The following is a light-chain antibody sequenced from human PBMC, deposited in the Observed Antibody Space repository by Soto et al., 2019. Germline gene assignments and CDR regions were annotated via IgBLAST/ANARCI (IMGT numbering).Light chain of an antibody. CDR3: QQLNSYPIT. Sequence: DIQLTQSPSFLSASVGDRVTITCRASQGISSYLAWYQQKPGKAPKLLIYAASTLESGVSSRFSGSRSGTEFSLAISSLQPEDLATYYCQQLNSYPITFGGGTKVEL. CDR2: AAS. V-gene: IGKV1-9*01. J-gene: IGKJ4*01. CDR1: QGISSY.